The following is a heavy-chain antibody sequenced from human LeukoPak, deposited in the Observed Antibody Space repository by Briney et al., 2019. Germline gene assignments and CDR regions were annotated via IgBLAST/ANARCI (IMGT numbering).Heavy chain of an antibody. D-gene: IGHD3-10*01. CDR2: IYPGDSDT. CDR1: GYSFTSYW. Sequence: GESLKISCKGSGYSFTSYWIGWVRQMPGKGLEWMGIIYPGDSDTRYSPSFQGQVTISADKSISTAYLQWSSLRASDTAMYYCARHAPMVRGVIRYFDYWGQGTLVNVSS. V-gene: IGHV5-51*01. CDR3: ARHAPMVRGVIRYFDY. J-gene: IGHJ4*02.